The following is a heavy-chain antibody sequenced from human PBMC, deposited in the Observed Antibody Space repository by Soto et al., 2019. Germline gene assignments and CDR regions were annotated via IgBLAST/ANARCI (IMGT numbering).Heavy chain of an antibody. D-gene: IGHD2-2*01. J-gene: IGHJ3*02. CDR1: GFTFSSYS. Sequence: GGSLRLSCAASGFTFSSYSMNWVRQAPGKGLEWVSSISSSSSYIYYADSVKGRFTISRDNAKNSLYLQMNSLRAEDTAVYYCATYYCSSTSCYRLHDAFDIWGQGTMVTVSS. V-gene: IGHV3-21*01. CDR3: ATYYCSSTSCYRLHDAFDI. CDR2: ISSSSSYI.